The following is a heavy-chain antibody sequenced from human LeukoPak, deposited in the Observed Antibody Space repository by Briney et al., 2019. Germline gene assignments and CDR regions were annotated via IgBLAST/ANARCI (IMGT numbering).Heavy chain of an antibody. CDR2: IIPIFGTA. CDR1: GYTFTSYG. J-gene: IGHJ5*02. V-gene: IGHV1-69*13. D-gene: IGHD4-17*01. Sequence: GASVKVSCKASGYTFTSYGISWMRQAPGQGLEWMGGIIPIFGTANYAQKFQGRVTITADESTSTAYMELSSLRSEDTAVYYCARVGRGYGDFNWFDPWGQGTLVTVSS. CDR3: ARVGRGYGDFNWFDP.